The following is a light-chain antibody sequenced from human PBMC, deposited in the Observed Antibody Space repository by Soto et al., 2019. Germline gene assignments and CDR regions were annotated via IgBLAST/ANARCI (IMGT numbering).Light chain of an antibody. V-gene: IGKV3-11*01. CDR1: QSVSSY. J-gene: IGKJ4*01. Sequence: EIVLTQSPATLSLSPGERATLSCRASQSVSSYLAWYQQKPGQAPRLRIYDASNRATGIPARFSGSGSATDFTLTISSLEPEDFAVYYCQQRSNWLTFGGGTKVEIK. CDR3: QQRSNWLT. CDR2: DAS.